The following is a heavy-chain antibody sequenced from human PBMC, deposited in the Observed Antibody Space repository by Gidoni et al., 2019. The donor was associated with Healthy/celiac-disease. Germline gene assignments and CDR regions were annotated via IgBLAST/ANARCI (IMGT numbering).Heavy chain of an antibody. Sequence: QVQLQQWGAGLLKPSETLSLTCAVSGGSFSGYSWSWIRQPPGKGLEWIGEINHSGSTNYNPSLKSRVTISVDTSKNQFSLKLSSVTAADTAVYYCARGVYCSSTSCYYYYMDVWGKGTTVTVSS. D-gene: IGHD2-2*01. J-gene: IGHJ6*03. CDR1: GGSFSGYS. CDR2: INHSGST. CDR3: ARGVYCSSTSCYYYYMDV. V-gene: IGHV4-34*01.